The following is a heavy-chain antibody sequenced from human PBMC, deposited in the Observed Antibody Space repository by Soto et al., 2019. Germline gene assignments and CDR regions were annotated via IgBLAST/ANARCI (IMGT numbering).Heavy chain of an antibody. V-gene: IGHV4-59*01. CDR3: ARDRLGVSVTGGGFDS. CDR2: IYYSGST. CDR1: GGSISSYC. Sequence: SETMSLTCPVAGGSISSYCWSWIRQPPGKGLEWIGYIYYSGSTNYNPSLKSRVTISVDTSKNQFSLKLSSVTAADTAVYYCARDRLGVSVTGGGFDSWGQGTLVTVSS. J-gene: IGHJ4*02. D-gene: IGHD2-8*01.